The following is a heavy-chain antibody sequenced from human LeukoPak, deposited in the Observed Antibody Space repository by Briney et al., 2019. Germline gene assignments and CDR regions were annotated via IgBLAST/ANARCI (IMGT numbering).Heavy chain of an antibody. CDR3: ARKRGPTAPVLGFGLDV. CDR1: EFTFSDYY. D-gene: IGHD3-3*02. Sequence: GGSLRLSCAASEFTFSDYYMNWIRQAPGKGLEWVSFISSSGDTTYYTDSAKGRFTISRDNAKNSLYLQMNSLRAEDTAIYYCARKRGPTAPVLGFGLDVWGQGTTVTVSS. V-gene: IGHV3-11*01. J-gene: IGHJ6*02. CDR2: ISSSGDTT.